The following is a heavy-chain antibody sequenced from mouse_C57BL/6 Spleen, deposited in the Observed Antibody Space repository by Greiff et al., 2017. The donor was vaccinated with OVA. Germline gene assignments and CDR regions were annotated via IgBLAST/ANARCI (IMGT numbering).Heavy chain of an antibody. Sequence: VKLQESGPGLVQPSQSLSITCTVSGFSLTSYGVHWVRQSPGKGLEWLGVIWSGGSTDYNAAFISRLSISKDNSKSQVFFKMNSLQADDTAIYYCARNSYYYGSSYVGDYWGQGTSVTVSS. D-gene: IGHD1-1*01. CDR3: ARNSYYYGSSYVGDY. CDR1: GFSLTSYG. CDR2: IWSGGST. J-gene: IGHJ4*01. V-gene: IGHV2-2*01.